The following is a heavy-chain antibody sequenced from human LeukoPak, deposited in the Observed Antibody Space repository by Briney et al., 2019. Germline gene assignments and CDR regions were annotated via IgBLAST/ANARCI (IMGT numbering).Heavy chain of an antibody. Sequence: GGSLRLSCAASGFTFSSYGMHWVRQAPGKGLEWVAVIWYDGSNKYYADSVKGRFTISRDNSKNTLYLQMNSLRAEDTAVYYCAKDMWAARRVEPFDYRGQGTLVTVSS. D-gene: IGHD6-6*01. CDR1: GFTFSSYG. CDR2: IWYDGSNK. CDR3: AKDMWAARRVEPFDY. J-gene: IGHJ4*02. V-gene: IGHV3-33*06.